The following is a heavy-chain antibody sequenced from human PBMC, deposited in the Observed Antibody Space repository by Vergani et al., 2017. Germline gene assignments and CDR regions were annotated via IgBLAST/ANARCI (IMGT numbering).Heavy chain of an antibody. J-gene: IGHJ5*02. CDR2: ISPDGSAT. V-gene: IGHV3-7*01. Sequence: EVQLVESGGGLVQPGGSLRLSCAASGFSLSRFWMSWVRQAPEKGLEWVAHISPDGSATSYVDSVKGRFTISRDNTKNSLYLQMNSLRAEDTALYYCARINYYGSSGYSLTRWHNWFDPWGQGTLITFSS. CDR1: GFSLSRFW. D-gene: IGHD3-22*01. CDR3: ARINYYGSSGYSLTRWHNWFDP.